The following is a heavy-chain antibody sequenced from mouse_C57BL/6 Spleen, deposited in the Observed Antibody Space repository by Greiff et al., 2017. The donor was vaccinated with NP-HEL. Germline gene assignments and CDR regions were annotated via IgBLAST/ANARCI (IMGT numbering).Heavy chain of an antibody. D-gene: IGHD3-2*02. J-gene: IGHJ2*01. Sequence: QVQLQQPGAELVMPGASVKLSCKASGYTFTSYWMHRVKQRPGQGLEWIGEIDPSDSYTNYNQKFKGKSTLTVDKSSSTAYMQLSSLTSEDSAVYYCARGGSSGDFDYWGQGTTLTVSS. V-gene: IGHV1-69*01. CDR1: GYTFTSYW. CDR2: IDPSDSYT. CDR3: ARGGSSGDFDY.